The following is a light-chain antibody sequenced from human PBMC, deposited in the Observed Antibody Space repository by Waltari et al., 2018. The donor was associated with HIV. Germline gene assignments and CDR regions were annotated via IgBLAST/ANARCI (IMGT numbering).Light chain of an antibody. CDR2: KDN. J-gene: IGLJ2*01. CDR1: ALPDQF. V-gene: IGLV3-25*03. CDR3: QSADSSGALGV. Sequence: YELTQPPSVSVSPGQTARITCSGDALPDQFAHWYQQRPGQAPILLIFKDNKRPAGIPERFSGSSSGTTVTLTISGVQAEDEADYYCQSADSSGALGVFGGGTKLNVL.